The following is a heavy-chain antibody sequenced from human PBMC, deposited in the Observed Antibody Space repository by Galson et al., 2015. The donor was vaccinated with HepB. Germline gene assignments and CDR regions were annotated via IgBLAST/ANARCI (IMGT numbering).Heavy chain of an antibody. V-gene: IGHV3-43*01. CDR3: AKDSRAFYYYDSSGIAYYFDY. Sequence: SLRLSCAASGFTFDDYTMHWVRQAPGKGLEWVSLISWDGGSTYYVDSVKGRFTISRDNSKNSLYLQMNSLRTEDTALYYCAKDSRAFYYYDSSGIAYYFDYWGQGTLVTVSS. J-gene: IGHJ4*02. CDR1: GFTFDDYT. CDR2: ISWDGGST. D-gene: IGHD3-22*01.